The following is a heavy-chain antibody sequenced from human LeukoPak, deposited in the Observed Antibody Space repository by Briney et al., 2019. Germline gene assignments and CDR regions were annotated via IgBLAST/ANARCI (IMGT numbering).Heavy chain of an antibody. CDR1: GFTFDDYA. J-gene: IGHJ3*02. CDR3: AKTFRSGSYLDAFDI. V-gene: IGHV3-43*02. CDR2: ISGDGGST. Sequence: GGSLRLSCAASGFTFDDYAMHWVRQAPGKGLEWVSLISGDGGSTYYADSVRGRFTISRDNSKNSLYLQMNSLRTEDTALYYCAKTFRSGSYLDAFDIWGQGTMVTVSS. D-gene: IGHD1-26*01.